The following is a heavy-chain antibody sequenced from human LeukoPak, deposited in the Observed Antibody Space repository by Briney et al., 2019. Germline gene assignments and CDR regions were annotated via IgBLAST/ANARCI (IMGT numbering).Heavy chain of an antibody. V-gene: IGHV3-48*03. CDR1: GFTFSSYE. J-gene: IGHJ3*02. CDR2: ISSSGSTI. CDR3: ARIRFLEREDAFDI. D-gene: IGHD3-3*01. Sequence: GGSLRLSCAASGFTFSSYEMNWVRQAPGKGLEWVSYISSSGSTIYYADSVKGRFTISRDNAKNSLYLQMNSLRAEDTAVYYCARIRFLEREDAFDIWGQGTMVTVSS.